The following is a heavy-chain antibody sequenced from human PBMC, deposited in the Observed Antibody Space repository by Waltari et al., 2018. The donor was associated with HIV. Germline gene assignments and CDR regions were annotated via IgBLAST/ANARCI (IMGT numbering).Heavy chain of an antibody. D-gene: IGHD5-18*01. CDR1: GFTFDDYA. V-gene: IGHV3-9*01. CDR2: ISWKSGRI. CDR3: AKDIDSGRGYSYGYHDY. Sequence: EVQLVESGGGLVQPGKSLRLSCAASGFTFDDYAMHWVSGISWKSGRIGYADSVKGRFTISRDNAKNSLYLQMNSLRAEDTALYYCAKDIDSGRGYSYGYHDYWGQGTLVTVSS. J-gene: IGHJ4*02.